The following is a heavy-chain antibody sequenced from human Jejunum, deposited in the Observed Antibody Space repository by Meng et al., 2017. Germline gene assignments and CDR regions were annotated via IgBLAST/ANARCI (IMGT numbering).Heavy chain of an antibody. Sequence: GESLKISCAASGFIFSNYWMSWVRQAPGKGLEWVANIKQDGSVKSYVVSVRGRFTISRDNAKNSLYLQMNSLRADDTALYYCATSSAAAGNDWGQGTLVTVSS. CDR1: GFIFSNYW. CDR2: IKQDGSVK. V-gene: IGHV3-7*01. D-gene: IGHD6-13*01. CDR3: ATSSAAAGND. J-gene: IGHJ4*02.